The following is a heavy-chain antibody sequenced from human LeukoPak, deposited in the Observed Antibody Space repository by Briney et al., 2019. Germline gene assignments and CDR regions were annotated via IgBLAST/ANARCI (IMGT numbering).Heavy chain of an antibody. CDR2: IYYSGST. V-gene: IGHV4-39*07. Sequence: SETLSLTCTVSGGSISSSSYYWGWIRQPPGKGLEWIGSIYYSGSTYYNPSLKSRVTISVDTSKNQFSLKLSSVTAADTAVYYCARGSYYYGSGSGDWFDPWGQGTLVTVSS. J-gene: IGHJ5*02. D-gene: IGHD3-10*01. CDR3: ARGSYYYGSGSGDWFDP. CDR1: GGSISSSSYY.